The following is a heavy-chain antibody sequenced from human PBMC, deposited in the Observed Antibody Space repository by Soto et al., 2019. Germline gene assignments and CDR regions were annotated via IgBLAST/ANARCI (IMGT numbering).Heavy chain of an antibody. D-gene: IGHD4-4*01. J-gene: IGHJ5*02. CDR1: GFTFSSYA. V-gene: IGHV3-48*04. Sequence: HPGGSLRLSCAASGFTFSSYAMSWVRQAPGKGLEWVSYISSSGSTIYYADSVKGRFTISRDNAKNSLYLQMNSLRAEDTAVYYCASGPRLLYSNYAPDWFDPWGQGTLVTVSS. CDR2: ISSSGSTI. CDR3: ASGPRLLYSNYAPDWFDP.